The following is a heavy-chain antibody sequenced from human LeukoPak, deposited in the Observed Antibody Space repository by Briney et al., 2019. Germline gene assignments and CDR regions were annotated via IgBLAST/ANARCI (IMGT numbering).Heavy chain of an antibody. CDR3: ARAKRWLQLLDY. V-gene: IGHV3-30*04. CDR1: GGTFSSYA. D-gene: IGHD5-24*01. J-gene: IGHJ4*02. CDR2: ISYDGSNK. Sequence: SCKASGGTFSSYAMHWVRQAPGKGLEWVAVISYDGSNKYYADSVKGRFTISRDNSKNTLYLQMNSLRAEDTAVYYCARAKRWLQLLDYWGQGTLVTVSS.